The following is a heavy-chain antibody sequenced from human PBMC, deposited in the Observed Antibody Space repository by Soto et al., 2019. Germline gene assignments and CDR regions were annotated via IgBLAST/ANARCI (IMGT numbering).Heavy chain of an antibody. D-gene: IGHD3-10*02. V-gene: IGHV3-30*02. CDR3: TIVRVADSALDH. Sequence: WGSLRLSCVGSGFIFSNNGIHCFRQTPGKGLEWVAFMSYDGSDTFYADSVKGRFTISRDNSKNTLFLHMSNLRAEDTAMYYCTIVRVADSALDHWGQGTLVTVSS. CDR2: MSYDGSDT. J-gene: IGHJ4*02. CDR1: GFIFSNNG.